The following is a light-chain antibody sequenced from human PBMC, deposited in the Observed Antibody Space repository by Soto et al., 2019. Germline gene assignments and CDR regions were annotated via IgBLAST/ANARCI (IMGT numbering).Light chain of an antibody. CDR1: ETIRNNY. Sequence: QSPGTVSLSPGERATLSCRASETIRNNYLAWYQQKPGQAPRLLIYGASVRATGIPDRFSGSGSGTDFTLTISRLEPEDFAVYYCQQYTSSLNTFGQGTRLESK. J-gene: IGKJ5*01. CDR3: QQYTSSLNT. V-gene: IGKV3-20*01. CDR2: GAS.